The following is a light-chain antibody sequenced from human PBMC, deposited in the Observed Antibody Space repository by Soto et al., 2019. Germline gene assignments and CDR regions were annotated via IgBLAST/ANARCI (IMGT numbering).Light chain of an antibody. CDR2: GTS. Sequence: ESVLTHAPGTLSLSPVQRATLSFRASQSVSSSYLAWYQQKPGQAPRFLIYGTSSRATGIPDRFSGSGSGTDFTLTISRLEPEDFAVYYCHQYGSSPTTLGQGTKVDIK. V-gene: IGKV3-20*01. J-gene: IGKJ1*01. CDR1: QSVSSSY. CDR3: HQYGSSPTT.